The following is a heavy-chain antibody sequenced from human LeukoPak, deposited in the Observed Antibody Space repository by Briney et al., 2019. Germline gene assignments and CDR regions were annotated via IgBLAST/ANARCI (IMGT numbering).Heavy chain of an antibody. J-gene: IGHJ1*01. V-gene: IGHV3-30*03. CDR2: ISDDESNK. CDR3: ARGDYGTYGYFQH. Sequence: GGSLRLSCAASGFTVSSTYMSWVRQAPGKGLEWVAVISDDESNKYYGDSVKGRLTISRDKSKNTLYLQMNSLRTEDTAVYYCARGDYGTYGYFQHWGQGTLVTVSS. CDR1: GFTVSSTY. D-gene: IGHD4-11*01.